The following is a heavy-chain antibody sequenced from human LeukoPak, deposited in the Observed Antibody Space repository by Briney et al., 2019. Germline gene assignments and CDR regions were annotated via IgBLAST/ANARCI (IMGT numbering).Heavy chain of an antibody. CDR3: ARTVPNSSGWPLSVGHDAFDI. CDR1: GGSISSGGSS. J-gene: IGHJ3*02. CDR2: INHSGST. Sequence: PSQTLSLTCAVSGGSISSGGSSWSWIRQPPGKGLEWIGEINHSGSTNYNPSLKSRVTISVDTSKNQFSLKLSSVTAADTAVYYCARTVPNSSGWPLSVGHDAFDIWGQGTMVTVSS. D-gene: IGHD6-19*01. V-gene: IGHV4-30-2*01.